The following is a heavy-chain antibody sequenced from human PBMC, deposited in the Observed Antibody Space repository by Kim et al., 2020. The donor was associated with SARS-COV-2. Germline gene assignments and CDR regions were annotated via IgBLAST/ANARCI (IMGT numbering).Heavy chain of an antibody. CDR3: ARDGFGNMLRGVQDV. V-gene: IGHV1-18*01. CDR2: ISAYNGNT. Sequence: ASVKVSCKASGYTFTSYGISWVRQAPGQGLEWMGWISAYNGNTNYAQNLQGRVTMTTDTSTSTAYMELRSLRSDDTAVYYCARDGFGNMLRGVQDVWGQGTTVTVSS. D-gene: IGHD3-10*01. CDR1: GYTFTSYG. J-gene: IGHJ6*02.